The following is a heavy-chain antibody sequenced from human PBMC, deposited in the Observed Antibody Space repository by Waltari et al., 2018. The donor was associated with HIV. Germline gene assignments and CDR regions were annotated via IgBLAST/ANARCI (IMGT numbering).Heavy chain of an antibody. CDR2: INGNSTYI. CDR1: GFTSTAYS. CDR3: ARGVRTGITAGGDY. D-gene: IGHD1-7*01. J-gene: IGHJ4*02. Sequence: SLRLSCAASGFTSTAYSMNWGRQRPGKGLEWVSSINGNSTYIFYADSVRDRFTISRDNAKNSVYLQMTSLRAEDTAVYYCARGVRTGITAGGDYWGQGTLVAVSS. V-gene: IGHV3-21*06.